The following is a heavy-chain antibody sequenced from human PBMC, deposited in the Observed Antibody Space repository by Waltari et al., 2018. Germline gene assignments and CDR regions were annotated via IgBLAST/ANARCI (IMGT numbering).Heavy chain of an antibody. CDR2: ISPYTGNT. D-gene: IGHD3-22*01. V-gene: IGHV1-18*01. Sequence: QVSLLQSGPEMTKPGASVRVSCKASGYDFTLFGTSWVRQGPGQGLEWMGWISPYTGNTEYAQKFQDRITLTADTSTSTIFMELRSLKSDDTAVYYCARPDYYDTTTFYAHWGQGTLVTVSS. J-gene: IGHJ1*01. CDR3: ARPDYYDTTTFYAH. CDR1: GYDFTLFG.